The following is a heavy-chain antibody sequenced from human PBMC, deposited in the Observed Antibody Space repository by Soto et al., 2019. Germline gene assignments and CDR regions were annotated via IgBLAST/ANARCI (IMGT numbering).Heavy chain of an antibody. CDR1: GFTFSSYG. CDR3: AKDLAAAGHY. Sequence: QVQLVESGGGVVQPGRSLRLSCAASGFTFSSYGMHWVRQAPGKGLERVAVISYDGSNKYYADSVKGRFTISRDNSKNTLYLQMNSLRAEDTAVYYCAKDLAAAGHYWGQGTLVTVSS. J-gene: IGHJ4*02. V-gene: IGHV3-30*18. D-gene: IGHD6-13*01. CDR2: ISYDGSNK.